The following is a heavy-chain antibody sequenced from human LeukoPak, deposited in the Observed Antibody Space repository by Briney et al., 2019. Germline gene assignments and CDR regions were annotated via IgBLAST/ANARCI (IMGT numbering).Heavy chain of an antibody. D-gene: IGHD5-18*01. Sequence: PSETLSLTCTVSGGSISSYYWSWIRQPPGKGLEWIGYIYYSGSTNYNPSLKSRVTISVDTSKNQFSLKLSSVTAADTAVYYCARVLTAMGFYYYGMDVWGQGTTVTVSS. CDR1: GGSISSYY. V-gene: IGHV4-59*01. J-gene: IGHJ6*02. CDR2: IYYSGST. CDR3: ARVLTAMGFYYYGMDV.